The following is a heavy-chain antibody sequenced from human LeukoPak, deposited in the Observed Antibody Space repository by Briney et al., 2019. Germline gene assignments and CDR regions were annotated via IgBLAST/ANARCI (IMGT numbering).Heavy chain of an antibody. CDR2: INHSGST. V-gene: IGHV4-34*01. Sequence: SETLSLTCAVYGGSFSGYYWSWIRQPPGKGLEWIGEINHSGSTNYNPSLKSRVTISVDTSKNQFSLKLSSVTATDTAVYYCARGGISMVRGVTLYYYYYGMDVWGKGTTVTVFS. J-gene: IGHJ6*04. CDR1: GGSFSGYY. CDR3: ARGGISMVRGVTLYYYYYGMDV. D-gene: IGHD3-10*01.